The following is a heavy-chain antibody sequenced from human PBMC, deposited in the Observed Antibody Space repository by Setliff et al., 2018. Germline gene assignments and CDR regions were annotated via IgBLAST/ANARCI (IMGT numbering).Heavy chain of an antibody. J-gene: IGHJ4*02. Sequence: ASVKVSCKASGYTFTSSGISWVRQAPGQGLEWMGWISAYSGNTNYAQRLQGRVTMTEDTSTDTAYMELSSLRSEDTAVYYCARQLPQLAPLDYWGQGTLVTVSS. CDR3: ARQLPQLAPLDY. V-gene: IGHV1-18*01. D-gene: IGHD2-2*01. CDR1: GYTFTSSG. CDR2: ISAYSGNT.